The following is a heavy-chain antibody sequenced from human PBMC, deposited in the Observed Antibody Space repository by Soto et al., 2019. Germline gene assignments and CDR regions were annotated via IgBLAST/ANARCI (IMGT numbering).Heavy chain of an antibody. Sequence: SETLSLTCTVSGGSISSYYWSWIRQPPGKGLEWIGYIYYSGSTNYNPSLKSRVTISVDTSKNQFSLKLSSVTAADTAVYYCARHPPYYDFWSGYYDYWGQGPLVTVSS. V-gene: IGHV4-59*08. D-gene: IGHD3-3*01. CDR1: GGSISSYY. CDR3: ARHPPYYDFWSGYYDY. J-gene: IGHJ4*02. CDR2: IYYSGST.